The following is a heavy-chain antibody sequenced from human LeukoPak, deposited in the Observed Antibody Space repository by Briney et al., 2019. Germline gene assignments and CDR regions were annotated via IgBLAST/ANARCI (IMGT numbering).Heavy chain of an antibody. V-gene: IGHV4-34*11. D-gene: IGHD6-13*01. Sequence: SETLSLTCAVYGGSFSGYYWSWIRQPPGKGLEWIGYIYYSGSTNYNPPLKSRFTLSLDTSKNHFSLKVTSMTAADTGVYYCARSLPGAIGAADFWGQGTLVTVSS. J-gene: IGHJ4*02. CDR2: IYYSGST. CDR3: ARSLPGAIGAADF. CDR1: GGSFSGYY.